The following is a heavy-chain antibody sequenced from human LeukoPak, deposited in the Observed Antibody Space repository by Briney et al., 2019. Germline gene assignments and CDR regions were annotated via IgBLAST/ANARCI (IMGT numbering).Heavy chain of an antibody. Sequence: SSVKVSCKASGGTFSSYAISWVRQAPGQGLEWMGGIIPIFGTANYAQKFQGRVTITADESTSTAYMELSSLRSEDTAVYYCARRALVAAAGYNWFDPWGQGTLVTVSS. V-gene: IGHV1-69*13. J-gene: IGHJ5*02. D-gene: IGHD6-13*01. CDR3: ARRALVAAAGYNWFDP. CDR2: IIPIFGTA. CDR1: GGTFSSYA.